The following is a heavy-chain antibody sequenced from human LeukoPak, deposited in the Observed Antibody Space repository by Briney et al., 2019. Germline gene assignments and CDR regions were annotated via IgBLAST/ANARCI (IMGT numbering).Heavy chain of an antibody. V-gene: IGHV3-30*18. D-gene: IGHD6-6*01. J-gene: IGHJ4*02. CDR1: GFTFSSYG. CDR3: AKDMWIAAPLSATDY. CDR2: ISYDGSNK. Sequence: GRSLRLSCAASGFTFSSYGMHWVRQAPGKGLEWVAVISYDGSNKYYADSVKGRFTISRDNSKNTLYLQMNSLRAEDTAVYYCAKDMWIAAPLSATDYWGQGTLVTVSS.